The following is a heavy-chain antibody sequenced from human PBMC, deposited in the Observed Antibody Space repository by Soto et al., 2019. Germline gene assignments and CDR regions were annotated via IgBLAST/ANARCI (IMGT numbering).Heavy chain of an antibody. CDR2: ISTSGGAI. D-gene: IGHD3-9*01. CDR1: GFTFSTYS. Sequence: EVQLVESGGGLVQPGGSLRLSCVASGFTFSTYSINWVRQAPGKGLEWVSYISTSGGAIYYADSVKGRFTISRDNAKNSVSLQMNSLRDEATDMYYCARDSDWAFDFWGQGTLVTVSS. V-gene: IGHV3-48*02. J-gene: IGHJ4*02. CDR3: ARDSDWAFDF.